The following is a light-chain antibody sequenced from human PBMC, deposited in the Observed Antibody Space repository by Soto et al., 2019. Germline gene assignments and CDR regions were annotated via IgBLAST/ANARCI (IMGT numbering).Light chain of an antibody. J-gene: IGKJ1*01. CDR2: KAS. Sequence: DIQMTQSPSTLSASVGDRVTITCRASQSISTWLAWYQQRAGKAPKLLIYKASNLESGVPSRFSGSGSGTDFTLTISSLQPDDFATYYRQQYNSYSWAFGQGTKVEIK. V-gene: IGKV1-5*03. CDR3: QQYNSYSWA. CDR1: QSISTW.